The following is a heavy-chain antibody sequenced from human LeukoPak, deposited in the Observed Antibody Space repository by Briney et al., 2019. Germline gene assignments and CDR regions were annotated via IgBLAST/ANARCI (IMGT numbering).Heavy chain of an antibody. V-gene: IGHV4-39*07. CDR3: ARALAVSHITILRGVSPWFDP. CDR2: IYYSGST. Sequence: PSETLSLTCTVSGGSISSSSYYWGWIRQPPGKGLEWIGSIYYSGSTYYNPSLKSRVTISVDTSKNQFSLKLSSVTAADTAVYYCARALAVSHITILRGVSPWFDPWGQGTLVTVSS. J-gene: IGHJ5*02. D-gene: IGHD3-10*01. CDR1: GGSISSSSYY.